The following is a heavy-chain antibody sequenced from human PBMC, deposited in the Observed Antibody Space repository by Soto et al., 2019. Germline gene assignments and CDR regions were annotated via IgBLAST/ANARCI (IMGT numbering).Heavy chain of an antibody. Sequence: EASVKVSCKASGGTFSSYAISWVRQAPGQGLVWMGGIIPIFGTANYAQKFQGRVTITADKSTSTAYMELSSLRSEDTAVYYCASSEGIAAADPTDYYYYGMDVWGQGTTVTVSS. CDR1: GGTFSSYA. J-gene: IGHJ6*02. CDR2: IIPIFGTA. V-gene: IGHV1-69*06. D-gene: IGHD6-13*01. CDR3: ASSEGIAAADPTDYYYYGMDV.